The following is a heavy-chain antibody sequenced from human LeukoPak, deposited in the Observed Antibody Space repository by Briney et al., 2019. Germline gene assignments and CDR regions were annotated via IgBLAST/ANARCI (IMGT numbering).Heavy chain of an antibody. V-gene: IGHV3-48*02. Sequence: GGSLRLSYAASGFTFNSYSMNWVRQAPGKGLEWISYITSSSSTIYYADSVKGRFTISRDNDKNSLYLQMNSLRDEDTAVYYCARNSVGAANFDYWGQGTLVTVSS. J-gene: IGHJ4*02. CDR2: ITSSSSTI. CDR3: ARNSVGAANFDY. CDR1: GFTFNSYS. D-gene: IGHD1-26*01.